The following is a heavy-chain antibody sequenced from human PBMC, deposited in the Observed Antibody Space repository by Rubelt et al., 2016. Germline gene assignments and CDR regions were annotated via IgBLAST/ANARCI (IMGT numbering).Heavy chain of an antibody. CDR2: LSGSGDTT. CDR1: GFTFSTYA. V-gene: IGHV3-23*01. D-gene: IGHD3-22*01. CDR3: AKKTRYYDSDGYCDY. J-gene: IGHJ4*02. Sequence: GGGLVQPGGSLRLSCAASGFTFSTYAMTWVRQAPGKGLEWVSGLSGSGDTTYYADSVKGRFTISRDNSRNTLYLQMNSLRVEDTAIYYCAKKTRYYDSDGYCDYWGQGTLVTVSS.